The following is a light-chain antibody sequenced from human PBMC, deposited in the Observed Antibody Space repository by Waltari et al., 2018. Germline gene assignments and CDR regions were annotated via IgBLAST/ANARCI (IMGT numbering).Light chain of an antibody. CDR1: QTLNRW. CDR3: QQYHSYPYT. V-gene: IGKV1-5*03. J-gene: IGKJ2*01. Sequence: DIQMTQSPSTLSASVGDRVTITCRASQTLNRWLAWYQQKPGKAPKLLIYKASTLQSGVLSRFSGSDSGTQFALTITGLQAEDFATYYCQQYHSYPYTFGQGTKLEIK. CDR2: KAS.